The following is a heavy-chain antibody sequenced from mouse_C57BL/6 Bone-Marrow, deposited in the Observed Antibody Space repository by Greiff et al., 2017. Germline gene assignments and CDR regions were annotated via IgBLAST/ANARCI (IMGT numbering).Heavy chain of an antibody. CDR2: IDPEDGET. J-gene: IGHJ2*01. V-gene: IGHV14-2*01. D-gene: IGHD1-1*01. CDR1: GFNIKDYY. CDR3: ARITAVVANYFDY. Sequence: VQLKQSGAELVKPGASVKLSCTASGFNIKDYYMHWVKQRTEQGLEWIGRIDPEDGETKYAPKFQGKATITADTSSNTAYLQLSSVTSEDTAVYYCARITAVVANYFDYWGQGTTRTVSS.